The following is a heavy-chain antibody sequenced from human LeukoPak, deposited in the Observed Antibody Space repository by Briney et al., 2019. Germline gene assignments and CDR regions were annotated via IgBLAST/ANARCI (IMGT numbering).Heavy chain of an antibody. Sequence: GGSLRLSCAASGFTFTNYAMSWVRQAPGKGLEWVSGISGSGGSTYYADSVKGRFTISRDNAKNSLYLQMNSLRAEDTAVYYCARHNWFGEFENWFDPWGQGTLVTVSS. CDR1: GFTFTNYA. V-gene: IGHV3-23*01. J-gene: IGHJ5*02. CDR2: ISGSGGST. CDR3: ARHNWFGEFENWFDP. D-gene: IGHD3-10*01.